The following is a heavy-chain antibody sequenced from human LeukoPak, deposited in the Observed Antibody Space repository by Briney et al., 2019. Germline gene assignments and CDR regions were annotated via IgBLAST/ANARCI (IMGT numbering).Heavy chain of an antibody. CDR2: ISSDSSFI. V-gene: IGHV3-21*01. CDR3: ARDRTVTTAYGMDV. J-gene: IGHJ6*02. Sequence: GGSLRLSCAASGFTFSSYSMDWVRQAPGKGLEWVSSISSDSSFIYYADSVKGRFTISRDNAKNLLYLQMNSLRAEDTAVYYCARDRTVTTAYGMDVWGQGTTVTVSS. CDR1: GFTFSSYS. D-gene: IGHD4-17*01.